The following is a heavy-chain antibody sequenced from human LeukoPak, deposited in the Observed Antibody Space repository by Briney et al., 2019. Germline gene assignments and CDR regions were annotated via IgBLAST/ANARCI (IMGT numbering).Heavy chain of an antibody. CDR3: ASQSTLDY. V-gene: IGHV3-53*01. CDR1: GFTVSSNY. Sequence: PGGSLRLSCAASGFTVSSNYMSWVRQAPGKGLEWVSAIYSGGSTYYADSVKGRFTISRDNSKNTLYLQMNNLRAEDTAVYYCASQSTLDYWGQGTLVTVSS. D-gene: IGHD2-2*01. CDR2: IYSGGST. J-gene: IGHJ4*02.